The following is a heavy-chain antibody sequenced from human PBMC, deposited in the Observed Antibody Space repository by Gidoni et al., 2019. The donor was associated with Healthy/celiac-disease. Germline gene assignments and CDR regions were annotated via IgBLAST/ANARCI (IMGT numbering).Heavy chain of an antibody. CDR2: INHSGST. D-gene: IGHD6-19*01. CDR3: ARGGRAGIAVPETYWYFDL. V-gene: IGHV4-34*01. J-gene: IGHJ2*01. Sequence: QVQLQQWGAGLLKPSETLSLTCAVYGGSFSGYYWSWIRQPPGQGLEWIGEINHSGSTNYNPSLKSRVTISVDTSKNQFSLKLSSVTAADTAVYYCARGGRAGIAVPETYWYFDLWGRGTLVTVSS. CDR1: GGSFSGYY.